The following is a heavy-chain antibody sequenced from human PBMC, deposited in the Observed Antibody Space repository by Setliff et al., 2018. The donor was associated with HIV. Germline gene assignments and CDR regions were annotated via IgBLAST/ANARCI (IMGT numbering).Heavy chain of an antibody. D-gene: IGHD6-25*01. V-gene: IGHV4-59*01. J-gene: IGHJ4*02. Sequence: KPSETLSLTCTVSGGSINNYYRSWIRQSPGKGLVWIAHIYYNGNTDYNPSLKSRLSISVDTSKNKFSLHLTSVTAADTAIYYCARERPAREGGGDYFDYWGQGKLVTVSS. CDR2: IYYNGNT. CDR1: GGSINNYY. CDR3: ARERPAREGGGDYFDY.